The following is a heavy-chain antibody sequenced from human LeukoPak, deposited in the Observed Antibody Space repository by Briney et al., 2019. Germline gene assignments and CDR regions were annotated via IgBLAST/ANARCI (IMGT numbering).Heavy chain of an antibody. CDR1: GFTVSSNY. D-gene: IGHD6-6*01. CDR3: AKSIIAARPDYYYYMDV. Sequence: GGSLRLSCAASGFTVSSNYMSWVRQAPGKGLEWVSAISGSGGSTYYADSVKGRFTISRDNSKNTLYLQMNSLRAEDTAVYYCAKSIIAARPDYYYYMDVWGKGTTVTVSS. CDR2: ISGSGGST. J-gene: IGHJ6*03. V-gene: IGHV3-23*01.